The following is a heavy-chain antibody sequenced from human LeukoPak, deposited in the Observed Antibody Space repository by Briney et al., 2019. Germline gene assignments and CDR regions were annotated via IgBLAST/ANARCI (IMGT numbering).Heavy chain of an antibody. J-gene: IGHJ4*02. CDR1: GYTFTGYY. Sequence: GASVKVSCKASGYTFTGYYMHWVRQAPGQGLEWMGWINPNSGGTNYAQKFQGRVTMTRDTSISTAYMELSRLRSEDTAVYYCARDLGIAAAGTPYYFDYWGQGTRVTVSS. CDR2: INPNSGGT. V-gene: IGHV1-2*02. D-gene: IGHD6-13*01. CDR3: ARDLGIAAAGTPYYFDY.